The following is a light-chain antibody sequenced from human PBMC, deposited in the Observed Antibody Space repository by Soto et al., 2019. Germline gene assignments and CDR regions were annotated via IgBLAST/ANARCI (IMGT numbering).Light chain of an antibody. V-gene: IGKV3-11*01. CDR3: QHRRNWPRWT. CDR1: QSVSSF. CDR2: DAS. Sequence: EIVLTQSPATLSLSPGERVTLSCRASQSVSSFLAWYQQKPGQAPRLLIYDASNRATGIPARFSGSGSGTDFTLTISSLEPEDFSVYYCQHRRNWPRWTFGQGTKVEIK. J-gene: IGKJ1*01.